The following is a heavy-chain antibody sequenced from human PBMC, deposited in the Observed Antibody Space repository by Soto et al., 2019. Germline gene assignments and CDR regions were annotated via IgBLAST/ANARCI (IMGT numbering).Heavy chain of an antibody. D-gene: IGHD2-15*01. J-gene: IGHJ3*02. CDR2: ISYDGSNK. Sequence: GGSLRFSCAASGFTFSSYGMHWVRQAPGKGLEWVAVISYDGSNKYYADSVKGRFTISRDNSKNTLYLQMNSLRAEDTAVYYCAKDPGAVVAAPPGAAFDIWGQGTMVTVSS. CDR3: AKDPGAVVAAPPGAAFDI. V-gene: IGHV3-30*18. CDR1: GFTFSSYG.